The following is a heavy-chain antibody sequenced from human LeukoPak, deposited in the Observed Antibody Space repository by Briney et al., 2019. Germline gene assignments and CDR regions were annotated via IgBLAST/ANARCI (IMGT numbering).Heavy chain of an antibody. CDR3: AKNGDRGAYCSGGSCYPYYYYNMDV. CDR1: GFTFSSYG. J-gene: IGHJ6*03. D-gene: IGHD2-15*01. Sequence: PGGSLRLSCAASGFTFSSYGMSWVRQAPGKGLEWVSGISGSDGSTYYADSVKGRFTISRDNSKNTLYLQMNSLRAEDTAIYYCAKNGDRGAYCSGGSCYPYYYYNMDVWGKGTTVTISS. CDR2: ISGSDGST. V-gene: IGHV3-23*01.